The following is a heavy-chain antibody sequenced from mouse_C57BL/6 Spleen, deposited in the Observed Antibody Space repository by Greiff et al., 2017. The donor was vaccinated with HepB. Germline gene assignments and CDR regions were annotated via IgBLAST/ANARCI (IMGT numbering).Heavy chain of an antibody. CDR3: ARQDGRAMDY. Sequence: DVKLVESGGDLVKPGGSLKLSCAASGFTFSSYGMSWVRQTPDKRLEWVATISSGGSYAYYPDSVKGRFTISSDNAKNTLYLQMSSLKSEETAMEYCARQDGRAMDYWGQGTSVTVSS. CDR1: GFTFSSYG. V-gene: IGHV5-6*02. J-gene: IGHJ4*01. CDR2: ISSGGSYA.